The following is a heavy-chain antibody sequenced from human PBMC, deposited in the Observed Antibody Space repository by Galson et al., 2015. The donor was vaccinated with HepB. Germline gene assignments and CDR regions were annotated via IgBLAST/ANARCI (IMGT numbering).Heavy chain of an antibody. CDR2: INPNSGGT. CDR3: ARDVKSFDSSHYYGMDV. D-gene: IGHD4-11*01. CDR1: GYTFTGYY. Sequence: SCKASGYTFTGYYMHWVRQAPGQGLEWMGWINPNSGGTNYAQKFQGWVTMTRDTSISTAYMELSRLRSDDTAVYYCARDVKSFDSSHYYGMDVWGQGTTVTVSS. V-gene: IGHV1-2*04. J-gene: IGHJ6*02.